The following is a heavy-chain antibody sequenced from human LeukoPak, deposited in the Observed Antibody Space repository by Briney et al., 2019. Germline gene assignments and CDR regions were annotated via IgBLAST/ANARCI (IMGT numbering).Heavy chain of an antibody. CDR1: GGSISSYY. D-gene: IGHD6-13*01. Sequence: SETLSLTCTVSGGSISSYYWSWIRQPPGKGLEWIGYIYYSGSTNYNPSLKSRVTISVDTSKNHFSLKLSSVTAADTAVYYCARRYSSSWSSLSRFDPWGQGTLVTVSS. V-gene: IGHV4-59*08. CDR3: ARRYSSSWSSLSRFDP. CDR2: IYYSGST. J-gene: IGHJ5*02.